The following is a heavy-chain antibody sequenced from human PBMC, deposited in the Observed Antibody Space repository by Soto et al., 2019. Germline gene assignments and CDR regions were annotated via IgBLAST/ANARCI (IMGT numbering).Heavy chain of an antibody. CDR3: ARDYDSSGYLDY. CDR2: IKQDGSEK. CDR1: GFTFSIYW. Sequence: GGSLRLSCAASGFTFSIYWMSWVRHAPGKGLEWVANIKQDGSEKYYVDSVKGRFTISRDNAKNSLYLQMNSLRAEDTAVYYCARDYDSSGYLDYWGQGTLVTVSS. V-gene: IGHV3-7*01. J-gene: IGHJ4*02. D-gene: IGHD3-22*01.